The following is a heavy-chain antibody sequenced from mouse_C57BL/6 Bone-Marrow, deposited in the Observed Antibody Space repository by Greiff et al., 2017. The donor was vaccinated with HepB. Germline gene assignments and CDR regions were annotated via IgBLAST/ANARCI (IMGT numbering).Heavy chain of an antibody. CDR3: ARSRYYGRYFDS. Sequence: QVQLQQPGAELVKPGASVKMSCKASGYTFTSYWITWVKQRPGRGLEWIGDIYPGSGSTNYNEKFKSKATLTVDTSSSTAYMQLSSLTSEDSAVYDCARSRYYGRYFDSWGQGTTLTVSS. D-gene: IGHD1-1*01. CDR2: IYPGSGST. V-gene: IGHV1-55*01. J-gene: IGHJ2*01. CDR1: GYTFTSYW.